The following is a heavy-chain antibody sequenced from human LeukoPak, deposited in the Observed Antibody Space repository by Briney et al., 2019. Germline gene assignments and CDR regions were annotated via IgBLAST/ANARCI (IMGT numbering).Heavy chain of an antibody. CDR2: INPNSGGT. Sequence: GASVKVSCKASGYTFTGYYMHWVRQAPGQGLEWMGWINPNSGGTNYAQKFRGRVTMTRDTSISTAYMELSRLRSDDTAVYYCARDRGIAAGLDYWGQGTLVTVSS. CDR1: GYTFTGYY. D-gene: IGHD6-25*01. J-gene: IGHJ4*02. V-gene: IGHV1-2*02. CDR3: ARDRGIAAGLDY.